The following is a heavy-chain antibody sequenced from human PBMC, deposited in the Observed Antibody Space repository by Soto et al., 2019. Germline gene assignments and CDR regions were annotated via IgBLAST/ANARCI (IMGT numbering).Heavy chain of an antibody. V-gene: IGHV1-2*06. Sequence: ASVKVFGKASGYTFTDDHIHWVRQAPGQGLEWRARINPNTGDTNSAQNFQGRVPVTWDSSTSTAYMELNSLTSDDTAAYYCARDADFWSAYSRKWGSTVFVYWGQGTLITVSS. CDR2: INPNTGDT. CDR1: GYTFTDDH. CDR3: ARDADFWSAYSRKWGSTVFVY. J-gene: IGHJ4*02. D-gene: IGHD3-3*01.